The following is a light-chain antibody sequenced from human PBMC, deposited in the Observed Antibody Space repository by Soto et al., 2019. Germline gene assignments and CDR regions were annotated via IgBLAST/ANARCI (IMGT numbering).Light chain of an antibody. CDR2: EVS. V-gene: IGLV2-18*02. J-gene: IGLJ2*01. CDR3: SSYTNSISVV. CDR1: SSDIGSYNR. Sequence: SVLTQPPSVSGSPGQSVTISCTGTSSDIGSYNRVSWYQQPPGTAPKLMISEVSNRPSGVPDRFSGSKSGNTASLTISGLQAEDEADYYCSSYTNSISVVFGGGTKVTVL.